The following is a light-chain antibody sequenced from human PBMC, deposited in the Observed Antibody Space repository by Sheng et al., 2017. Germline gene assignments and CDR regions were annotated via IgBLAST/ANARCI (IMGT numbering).Light chain of an antibody. Sequence: DVQMTQSPSTLSASVGDRVTITCRASQSISSWLAWYQQKPGKAPKLLIYKASSLDSGVPSSFSGSVSGTEFTLTISSLQPDDFATYYCQQYNSYPWTFGQGTKVEIK. V-gene: IGKV1-5*03. CDR1: QSISSW. CDR2: KAS. J-gene: IGKJ1*01. CDR3: QQYNSYPWT.